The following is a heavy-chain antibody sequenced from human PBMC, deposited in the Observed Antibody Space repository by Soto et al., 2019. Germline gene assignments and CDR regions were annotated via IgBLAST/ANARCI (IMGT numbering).Heavy chain of an antibody. V-gene: IGHV4-39*01. D-gene: IGHD3-10*01. CDR3: ARHTDYYGSGTKDWFDP. Sequence: PSETLSLTCTVSGGSISSSSYYWGWIRQPPGKGLEWIGSIYYSGSTYYNPSLKSRVTISVDTSKNQFSLKLSSVTAADTAVYYCARHTDYYGSGTKDWFDPWGQETLVTVSS. J-gene: IGHJ5*02. CDR2: IYYSGST. CDR1: GGSISSSSYY.